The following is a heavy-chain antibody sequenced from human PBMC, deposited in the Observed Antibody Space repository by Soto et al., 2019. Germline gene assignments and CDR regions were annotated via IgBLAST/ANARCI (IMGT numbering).Heavy chain of an antibody. CDR1: GGSISSSSYY. CDR2: IYYSGST. Sequence: QLQLQESGPGLVKPSETLSLTCTVSGGSISSSSYYWGWIRQPPGKGLEWIGSIYYSGSTYYNPSIKSRVTKAVDTSKNQFSLKLSSVTAADTAVYYCARRLYYDSSGFEGGGMDVWGQGTTVTVSS. CDR3: ARRLYYDSSGFEGGGMDV. J-gene: IGHJ6*02. V-gene: IGHV4-39*01. D-gene: IGHD3-22*01.